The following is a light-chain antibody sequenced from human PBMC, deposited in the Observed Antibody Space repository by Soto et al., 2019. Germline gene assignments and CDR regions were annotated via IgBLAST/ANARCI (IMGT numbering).Light chain of an antibody. V-gene: IGLV2-18*02. CDR2: DVS. Sequence: QSALTQPPSVSGSPGQSVAISCTGTSSDVGSYNRVSWYQQSPGTAPKLMIYDVSNRPSGVPDRFSGSKSGNTASLTISGLQAEDESDYYCSSYTTSSTYVCGTGTKVTV. CDR1: SSDVGSYNR. CDR3: SSYTTSSTYV. J-gene: IGLJ1*01.